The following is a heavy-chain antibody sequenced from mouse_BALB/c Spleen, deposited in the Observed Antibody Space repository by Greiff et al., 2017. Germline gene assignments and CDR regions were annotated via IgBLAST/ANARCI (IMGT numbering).Heavy chain of an antibody. V-gene: IGHV6-6*02. Sequence: EVQLVESGGGLVQPGGSMKLSCVASGFTFSNYWMNWVRQSPEKGLEWVAEIRLKSNNYATHYAESVKGRFTISRDDSKSSVYLQMNNLRAEDTGIYYCTRREDGYYDFDVWGAGTTVTVSS. CDR3: TRREDGYYDFDV. J-gene: IGHJ1*01. D-gene: IGHD2-3*01. CDR1: GFTFSNYW. CDR2: IRLKSNNYAT.